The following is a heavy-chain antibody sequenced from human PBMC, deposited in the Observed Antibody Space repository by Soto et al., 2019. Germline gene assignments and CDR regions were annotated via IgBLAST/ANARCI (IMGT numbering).Heavy chain of an antibody. D-gene: IGHD4-17*01. J-gene: IGHJ1*01. CDR1: DGSINRRSYY. CDR3: TRHKSSDYVQGYFQY. CDR2: VYYSGNT. Sequence: QLQLQESSPRLLKPSETLSLTCSVSDGSINRRSYYWGWIRQSPGKGLEWIGSVYYSGNTYYNPSLKSRVTISVDTSKTHFSLKLTSVAVAGTAIYYCTRHKSSDYVQGYFQYWSQGTLVTVSS. V-gene: IGHV4-39*01.